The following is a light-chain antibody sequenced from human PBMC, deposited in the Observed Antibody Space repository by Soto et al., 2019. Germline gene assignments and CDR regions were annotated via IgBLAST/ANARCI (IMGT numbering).Light chain of an antibody. CDR3: QHYQSGHPIT. CDR2: GAS. J-gene: IGKJ5*01. CDR1: QSVGTR. Sequence: EILLTQSPDTLSLSPGERATLSCRAAQSVGTRLAWYQHKTGQAHRLLISGASSRATGIPDRFTGSGSETSFTLTISRLEPEDLALYYCQHYQSGHPITVGQLTRLEIK. V-gene: IGKV3-20*01.